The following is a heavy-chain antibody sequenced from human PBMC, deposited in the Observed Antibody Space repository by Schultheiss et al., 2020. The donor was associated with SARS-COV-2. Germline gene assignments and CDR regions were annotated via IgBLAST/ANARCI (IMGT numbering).Heavy chain of an antibody. Sequence: SETLSLTCTVSGGSISSYYWSWIRQPPGKGLEWIGYIYYSGSTNYNPSLKSRVTISVDTSKNQFSLKLSSVTAADTAVYYCARVHRGLDYWGQGTLVTVSS. CDR2: IYYSGST. D-gene: IGHD3-16*02. J-gene: IGHJ4*02. CDR3: ARVHRGLDY. CDR1: GGSISSYY. V-gene: IGHV4-59*01.